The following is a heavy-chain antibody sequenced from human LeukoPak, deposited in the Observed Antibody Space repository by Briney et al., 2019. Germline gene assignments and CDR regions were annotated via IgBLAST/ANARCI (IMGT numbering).Heavy chain of an antibody. CDR2: ISSSSSYI. CDR1: GFTISSYS. Sequence: PGGSLRLSCAASGFTISSYSMNWVRQAPGKGLEWVSSISSSSSYIYYADSVKGRFTISRDNAKNSLYLQMNSLRAEDTAVYYCARAGDYGDYFDYWGQGTLVTVSS. V-gene: IGHV3-21*01. CDR3: ARAGDYGDYFDY. D-gene: IGHD4-17*01. J-gene: IGHJ4*02.